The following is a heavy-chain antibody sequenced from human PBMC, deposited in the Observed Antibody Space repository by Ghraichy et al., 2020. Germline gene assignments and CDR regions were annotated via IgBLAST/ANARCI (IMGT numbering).Heavy chain of an antibody. D-gene: IGHD5-12*01. CDR3: ARSARSDIVATIRAFDI. CDR2: INAGNGNT. CDR1: GYTFTSYA. J-gene: IGHJ3*02. Sequence: ASVKVSCKASGYTFTSYAMHWVRQAPGQRLEWMGWINAGNGNTKYSQKFQGRVTITRDTSASTAYMELSSLRSEDTAVYYCARSARSDIVATIRAFDIWGQGTMVTVSS. V-gene: IGHV1-3*01.